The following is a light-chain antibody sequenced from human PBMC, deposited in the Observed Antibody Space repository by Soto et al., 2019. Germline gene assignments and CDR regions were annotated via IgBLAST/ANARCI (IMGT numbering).Light chain of an antibody. V-gene: IGKV1-27*01. J-gene: IGKJ2*01. CDR1: QGISNY. Sequence: DIQMTQSPSSLSASVGDRVTITCRASQGISNYLAWYQQKPGKVPKLLIYGASTLQSGVPSRFSGSGSGTECTLTISGLQPEDVATYYCQKYNSDSYTFGQGTKLEIK. CDR2: GAS. CDR3: QKYNSDSYT.